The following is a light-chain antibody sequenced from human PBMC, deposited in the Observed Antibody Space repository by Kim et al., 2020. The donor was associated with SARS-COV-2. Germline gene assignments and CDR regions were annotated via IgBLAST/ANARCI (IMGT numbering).Light chain of an antibody. CDR1: KLGDKY. J-gene: IGLJ2*01. Sequence: VSPGQTTSLTCSGDKLGDKYVCWYQQRPGQSPVLVIYRDDKRPSGIPERFSGTNSGNTATLTISGTQAMDEADYYCQAWDSRTAVFGGGTQLTVL. V-gene: IGLV3-1*01. CDR2: RDD. CDR3: QAWDSRTAV.